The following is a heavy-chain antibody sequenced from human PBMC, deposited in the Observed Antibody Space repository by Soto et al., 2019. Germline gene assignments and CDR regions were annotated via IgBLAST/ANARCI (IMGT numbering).Heavy chain of an antibody. D-gene: IGHD4-17*01. Sequence: EVQLVESGGGLVQPGRSLRLSCAASGFTFDDYAMHWVRQAPGKGLEWVSGISWNSGSIGYADSVKGRFTISRDNAKNSLYLQMNSLRAEDTALYYCAKVSDGDYVYWYFDLWGRGTLVTVSS. CDR2: ISWNSGSI. J-gene: IGHJ2*01. CDR3: AKVSDGDYVYWYFDL. V-gene: IGHV3-9*01. CDR1: GFTFDDYA.